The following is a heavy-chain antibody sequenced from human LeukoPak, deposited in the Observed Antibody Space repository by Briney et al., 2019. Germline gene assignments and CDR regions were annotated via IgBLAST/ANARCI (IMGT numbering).Heavy chain of an antibody. CDR2: ISWNSGSI. Sequence: PGRSLRLSCAASGFTFDDYAMLWVRQAPGKGLEWVSGISWNSGSIGYADSVKGRFTISRDNAKNSLYLQMNSLRAEDTALYYCAKDLGSSGWYYFDYWGQGTLVTVSS. J-gene: IGHJ4*02. CDR1: GFTFDDYA. D-gene: IGHD6-19*01. CDR3: AKDLGSSGWYYFDY. V-gene: IGHV3-9*01.